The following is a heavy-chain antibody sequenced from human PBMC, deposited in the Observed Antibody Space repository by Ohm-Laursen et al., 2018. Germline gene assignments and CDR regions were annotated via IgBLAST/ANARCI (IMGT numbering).Heavy chain of an antibody. Sequence: GTLSLTCTVSGVSISSYYWSWIRQPPGKGLEWIGYIYYSGSTNYNPSLKSRVTISVDTSKNQFSLKLSSVTAADTAVYYCARSPYGSEFLWGQGTLVTVSS. J-gene: IGHJ4*02. CDR3: ARSPYGSEFL. V-gene: IGHV4-59*01. D-gene: IGHD3-10*01. CDR1: GVSISSYY. CDR2: IYYSGST.